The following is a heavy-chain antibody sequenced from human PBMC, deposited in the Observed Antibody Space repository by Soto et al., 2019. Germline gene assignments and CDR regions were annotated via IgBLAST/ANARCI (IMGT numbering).Heavy chain of an antibody. V-gene: IGHV4-30-2*01. D-gene: IGHD3-22*01. Sequence: LSLTCAVSGGSISSGGYSWSWIRQPPGKGLEWIGYIYHSGSTYYNPSLKSRVTISVDRSKNQFSLKLSSVTAADTAVYYCARESYDSSGYLDYWGQGTLVTVSS. CDR1: GGSISSGGYS. CDR3: ARESYDSSGYLDY. CDR2: IYHSGST. J-gene: IGHJ4*02.